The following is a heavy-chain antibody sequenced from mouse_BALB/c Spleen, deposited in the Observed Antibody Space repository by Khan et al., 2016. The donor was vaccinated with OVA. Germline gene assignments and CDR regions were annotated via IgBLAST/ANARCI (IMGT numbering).Heavy chain of an antibody. J-gene: IGHJ2*01. CDR3: ARVYGSDFDY. CDR2: INPHFGET. V-gene: IGHV1-20*02. D-gene: IGHD1-1*01. CDR1: GYSFTGYF. Sequence: EVQLQQSGPELVKPGASVKISCKASGYSFTGYFMNWVMQSHGKSLEWIGRINPHFGETFYNPKFQDKATLTVDEYSSTAHMELRSLAAEDSAVYYCARVYGSDFDYWGQGTALTVSS.